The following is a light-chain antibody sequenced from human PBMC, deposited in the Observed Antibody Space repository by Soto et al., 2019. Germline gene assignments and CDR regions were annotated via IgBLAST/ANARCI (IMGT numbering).Light chain of an antibody. Sequence: QSALTQPASVSGSPGQSITISCTGTSSDVGGYNYVSWYQQHPGKAPKLMIYEVSNRPSGVSNRFSGSKSGNTASLTISGLQAEDEADYYCSSYTSSSFVVFGGRTK. CDR1: SSDVGGYNY. CDR3: SSYTSSSFVV. CDR2: EVS. V-gene: IGLV2-14*01. J-gene: IGLJ2*01.